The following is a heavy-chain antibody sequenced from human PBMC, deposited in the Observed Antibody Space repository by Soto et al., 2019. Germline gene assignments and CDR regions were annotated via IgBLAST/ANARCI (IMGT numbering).Heavy chain of an antibody. Sequence: GGSLRLCCAASGFTFSSYSMNWVRQAPGKGLEWVSYISSSSTIYYADSVKGRFTISRDNAKNSLYLQMNSLRDEDTAVYYCASLIVVVTANWFDPWGQGTLVTVS. V-gene: IGHV3-48*02. CDR3: ASLIVVVTANWFDP. J-gene: IGHJ5*02. CDR2: ISSSSTI. CDR1: GFTFSSYS. D-gene: IGHD2-21*02.